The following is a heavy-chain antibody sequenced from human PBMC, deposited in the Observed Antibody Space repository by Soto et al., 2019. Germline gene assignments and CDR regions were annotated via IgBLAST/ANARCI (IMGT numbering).Heavy chain of an antibody. CDR2: INHSGST. CDR3: ARGSGYLIYYYYYMDV. D-gene: IGHD5-12*01. CDR1: GGSFSGYY. Sequence: SETLSLTCAVYGGSFSGYYWSWIRQPPGKGLEWIGEINHSGSTNYNPSLKSRVTISVDTSKNQFSLKLSSVTAADTAVYYCARGSGYLIYYYYYMDVWGKGTTVTVSS. J-gene: IGHJ6*03. V-gene: IGHV4-34*01.